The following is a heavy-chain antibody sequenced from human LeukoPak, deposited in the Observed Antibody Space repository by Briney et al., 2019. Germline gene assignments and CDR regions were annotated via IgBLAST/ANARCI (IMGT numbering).Heavy chain of an antibody. CDR3: AKDGRVGYSSSWSNY. J-gene: IGHJ4*02. V-gene: IGHV3-23*01. Sequence: GGSLRLSCAASGFTFSSYAMSWVRQAPGKGLEWVSAISGTGGSTHYADSVKGRFTISRDNSKNTLYLQMNSLRAEDTAVYYCAKDGRVGYSSSWSNYWGQGTLDTVSS. D-gene: IGHD6-13*01. CDR1: GFTFSSYA. CDR2: ISGTGGST.